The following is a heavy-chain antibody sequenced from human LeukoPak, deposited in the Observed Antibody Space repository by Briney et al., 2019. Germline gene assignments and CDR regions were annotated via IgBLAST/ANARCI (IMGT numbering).Heavy chain of an antibody. CDR3: IRLAVTAY. V-gene: IGHV3-73*01. Sequence: PGGSLRLSCAASGFSFSGSAMHWVRQASGKGLEWVGRIRSKANSYATAYAASVKGRFTISRDDSKNTAYLQMNSLKTEDTAVYYCIRLAVTAYWGQGTLVTVSS. CDR2: IRSKANSYAT. CDR1: GFSFSGSA. J-gene: IGHJ4*02. D-gene: IGHD2-21*02.